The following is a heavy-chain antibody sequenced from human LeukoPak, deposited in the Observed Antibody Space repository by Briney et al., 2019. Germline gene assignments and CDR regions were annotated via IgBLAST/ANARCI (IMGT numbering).Heavy chain of an antibody. V-gene: IGHV3-74*01. Sequence: GGSLRLSCAASGFTFSSYWMHWVRQAPGKGLVWVSRINSDGSSTSYADSVKGRFTISRDNAKNSLYLQMNSLRAEDTAVYYCARERDAYAGFDYWGQGTLVTVSS. CDR3: ARERDAYAGFDY. CDR1: GFTFSSYW. D-gene: IGHD5-24*01. J-gene: IGHJ4*02. CDR2: INSDGSST.